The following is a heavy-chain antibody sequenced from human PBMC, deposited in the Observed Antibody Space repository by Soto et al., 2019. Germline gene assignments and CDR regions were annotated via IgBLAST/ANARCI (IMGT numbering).Heavy chain of an antibody. V-gene: IGHV3-33*01. CDR2: IWYDGSNK. CDR3: ARDRGCSSTSCYTENGMDV. D-gene: IGHD2-2*02. J-gene: IGHJ6*02. Sequence: QVQLVESGGGVVQPGRSLRLSCAASGFTFSSYGMHWVRQAPGKGLEWVAVIWYDGSNKYYADSVKGRFTISRDNSKNPLYLQMNSLRAEDTAVYYCARDRGCSSTSCYTENGMDVWGQGTTVTVS. CDR1: GFTFSSYG.